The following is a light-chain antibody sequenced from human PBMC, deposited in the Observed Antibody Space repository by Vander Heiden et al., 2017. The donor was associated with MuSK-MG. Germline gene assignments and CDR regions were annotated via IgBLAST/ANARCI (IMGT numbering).Light chain of an antibody. V-gene: IGLV3-25*03. Sequence: SYDLTQPPSVSVSPGQTARITCSGDALPKQYAYWYQQRPGQAPVLMSYKDSLRPSGIPERFSGSSSGTTVNFTINGVQAEDDADYDCQSNAISVTYQGIFGGGTKLTVL. CDR2: KDS. CDR3: QSNAISVTYQGI. J-gene: IGLJ2*01. CDR1: ALPKQY.